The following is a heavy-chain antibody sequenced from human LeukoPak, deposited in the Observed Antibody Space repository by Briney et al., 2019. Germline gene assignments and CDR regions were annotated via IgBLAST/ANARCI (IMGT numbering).Heavy chain of an antibody. Sequence: GASVEVSCKASGYTFTSYDINWVRQATGQGLEWMGWINPHSGNTGYAQKFQGRVTMTRNTSISTAYMELSSLRSEDTAVYYCSRGGYSYEYYYYYYYMDVWGKGTTVTVSS. CDR1: GYTFTSYD. D-gene: IGHD5-18*01. J-gene: IGHJ6*03. V-gene: IGHV1-8*01. CDR2: INPHSGNT. CDR3: SRGGYSYEYYYYYYYMDV.